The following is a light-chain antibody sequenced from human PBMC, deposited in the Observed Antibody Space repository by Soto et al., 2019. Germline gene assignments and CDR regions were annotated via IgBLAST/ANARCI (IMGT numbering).Light chain of an antibody. CDR3: QQYDILPIT. CDR2: DAS. CDR1: QDINIY. J-gene: IGKJ5*01. V-gene: IGKV1-33*01. Sequence: DIQMTQSPPSLFASVGDRVTITCQATQDINIYLNWYQQKPGKAPNLLIYDASNLEIGVPSRFSGSGSGTHFTFTISSLQTEDIGTYYCQQYDILPITFGRGTRRENK.